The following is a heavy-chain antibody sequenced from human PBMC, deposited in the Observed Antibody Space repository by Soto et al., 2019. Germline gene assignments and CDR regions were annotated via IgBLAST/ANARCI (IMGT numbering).Heavy chain of an antibody. V-gene: IGHV3-33*01. D-gene: IGHD3-10*01. Sequence: LRLSCAASGFTFNNYGMHWVRQAPGKGLEWVAIIWYDGSNKYYADSVKGRFTISRDNSKNTLYLQMNSLRAEDTAVYYCAGSGSYRWFDYWGQGTLVTVPS. J-gene: IGHJ4*02. CDR1: GFTFNNYG. CDR3: AGSGSYRWFDY. CDR2: IWYDGSNK.